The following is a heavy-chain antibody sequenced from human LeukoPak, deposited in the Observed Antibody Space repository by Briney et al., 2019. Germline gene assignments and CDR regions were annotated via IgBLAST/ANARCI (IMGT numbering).Heavy chain of an antibody. V-gene: IGHV1-46*01. Sequence: ASVKVSCKASGYTFTSYYMHWVRQAPGQRLEWMGIINPSGGSTSYAQKFQGRVTMTRDTSISTAYMELSRLRSDDTAVYYCAREISGQLANDYWGQGTLVTVSS. CDR2: INPSGGST. CDR3: AREISGQLANDY. CDR1: GYTFTSYY. D-gene: IGHD6-6*01. J-gene: IGHJ4*02.